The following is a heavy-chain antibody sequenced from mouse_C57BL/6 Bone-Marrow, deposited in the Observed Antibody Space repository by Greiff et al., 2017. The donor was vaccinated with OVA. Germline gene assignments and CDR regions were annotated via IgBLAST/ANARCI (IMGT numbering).Heavy chain of an antibody. Sequence: QVQLKQPGAELVKPGASVKLSCKASGYTFTSYWMHWVKQRPGQGLEWIGMIHPNSGSTNYNEKFKSKATLTVDKSSSTAYMQLSSLTSEDSAVYYCAREDLLEGYWGQGTLVTVSA. CDR1: GYTFTSYW. CDR3: AREDLLEGY. J-gene: IGHJ3*01. V-gene: IGHV1-64*01. CDR2: IHPNSGST.